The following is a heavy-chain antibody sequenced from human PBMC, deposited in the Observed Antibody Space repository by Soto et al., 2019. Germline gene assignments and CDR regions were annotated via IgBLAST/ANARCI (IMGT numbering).Heavy chain of an antibody. CDR3: ARGGLDFWSGYYYYYYMDV. CDR1: GYTFTSYA. D-gene: IGHD3-3*01. Sequence: EASVKVSCKASGYTFTSYAMHWVRQAPGQRLEWMGWINAGNGNTKYSQKFQGRVTITRDTSASTAYMELSSLRSEDTAVYYCARGGLDFWSGYYYYYYMDVWGKGTTVTVSS. CDR2: INAGNGNT. J-gene: IGHJ6*03. V-gene: IGHV1-3*01.